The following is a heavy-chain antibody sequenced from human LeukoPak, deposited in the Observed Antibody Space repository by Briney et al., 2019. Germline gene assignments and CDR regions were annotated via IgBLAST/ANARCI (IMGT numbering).Heavy chain of an antibody. Sequence: GGSLRLSCAASGFTFSSYGMHWVRQAPGKGLEWVAVISYDGSNKYYADSVKGRFTISRDNSKNTLYLQMNSLRAEDTAVYYCAKAAGLVAAGTFYFDYWGQGTLVTVSS. D-gene: IGHD6-13*01. J-gene: IGHJ4*02. V-gene: IGHV3-30*18. CDR3: AKAAGLVAAGTFYFDY. CDR2: ISYDGSNK. CDR1: GFTFSSYG.